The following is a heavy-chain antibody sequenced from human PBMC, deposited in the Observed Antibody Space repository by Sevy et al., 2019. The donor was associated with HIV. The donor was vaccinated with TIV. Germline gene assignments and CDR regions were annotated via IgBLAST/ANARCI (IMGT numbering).Heavy chain of an antibody. V-gene: IGHV3-7*01. CDR2: IKQDGSEK. CDR3: ARGFEYSSSSIFDY. D-gene: IGHD6-6*01. Sequence: GGSLRLSCAASGFTFSSYWMSWVRQAPGKGLEWVANIKQDGSEKYYVDSVKGRLTISKDNAKNSLYLQMNSLRAEDTAVYYCARGFEYSSSSIFDYWGQGTLVTVSS. J-gene: IGHJ4*02. CDR1: GFTFSSYW.